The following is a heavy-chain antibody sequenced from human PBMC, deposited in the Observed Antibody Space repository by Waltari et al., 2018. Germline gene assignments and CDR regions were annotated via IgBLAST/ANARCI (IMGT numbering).Heavy chain of an antibody. D-gene: IGHD5-12*01. J-gene: IGHJ4*02. CDR3: ARDWVYDEPY. CDR1: GFTFGSYT. Sequence: EVQLVESGGGLVKPGGSLRLCCAASGFTFGSYTMNWVRQAPGKGLDWVSSISSSSSHTFCADSVKGRFTISRDNAKNSLFLQMSNLSAEDTAVYYCARDWVYDEPYWGQGTLVTVSS. CDR2: ISSSSSHT. V-gene: IGHV3-21*02.